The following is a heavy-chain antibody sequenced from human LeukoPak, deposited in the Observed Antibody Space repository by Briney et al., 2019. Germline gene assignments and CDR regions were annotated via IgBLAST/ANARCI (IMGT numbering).Heavy chain of an antibody. V-gene: IGHV4-39*01. CDR1: GNSVSSTIHY. Sequence: SETLSLTCSVSGNSVSSTIHYWGWIRQPPGKGLEWIGSIYYDGSTYYSPSLKSRLTISVDTSKNQFSLKLSSVTAADTAVYYCARHDSFGIREVWDYWGLGILVTVSS. CDR2: IYYDGST. D-gene: IGHD5-18*01. CDR3: ARHDSFGIREVWDY. J-gene: IGHJ4*02.